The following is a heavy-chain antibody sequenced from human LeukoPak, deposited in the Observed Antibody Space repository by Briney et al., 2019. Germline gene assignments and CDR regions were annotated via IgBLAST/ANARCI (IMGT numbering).Heavy chain of an antibody. Sequence: ASVKVSCKASGYTFTGYYMHWVRQAPGQGLEWMGWINPNSGGTNYAQKFQGRVTMTRDTSTTTVFMEVSSLRSEDTAVYYCARGIRVRCDYWGQGTLVTVSS. CDR3: ARGIRVRCDY. D-gene: IGHD3-16*01. CDR2: INPNSGGT. CDR1: GYTFTGYY. V-gene: IGHV1-2*02. J-gene: IGHJ4*02.